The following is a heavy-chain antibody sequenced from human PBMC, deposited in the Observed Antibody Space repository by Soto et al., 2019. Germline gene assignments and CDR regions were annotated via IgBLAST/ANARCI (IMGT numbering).Heavy chain of an antibody. CDR2: TYFRSKWYN. CDR3: SKGDNLGPKTGYAVDP. V-gene: IGHV6-1*01. J-gene: IGHJ5*02. Sequence: SQTLSLTCAISGDSVSSNTASWNWIRQSPSRGLEWLGRTYFRSKWYNDYAVSVKSRIIINPDTSNNQFSLQLNSVTPEDPAVYFCSKGDNLGPKTGYAVDPWGQGIMVTVSS. D-gene: IGHD5-12*01. CDR1: GDSVSSNTAS.